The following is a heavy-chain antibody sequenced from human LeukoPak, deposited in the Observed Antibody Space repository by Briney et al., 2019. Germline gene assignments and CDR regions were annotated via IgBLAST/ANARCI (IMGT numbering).Heavy chain of an antibody. D-gene: IGHD6-13*01. V-gene: IGHV1-18*01. Sequence: ASVKVSCKASGYTFTSYGISWVRQAPGQGLEWMGWISAYNGNTNYAQKLQGRVTMTTDTSTSTAYMELRSLRSDDTAVYYCARESSFGYSSSGDFDYWGQGTLVTVSS. CDR1: GYTFTSYG. CDR3: ARESSFGYSSSGDFDY. J-gene: IGHJ4*02. CDR2: ISAYNGNT.